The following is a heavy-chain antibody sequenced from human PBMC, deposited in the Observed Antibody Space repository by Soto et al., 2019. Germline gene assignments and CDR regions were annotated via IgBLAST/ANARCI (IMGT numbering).Heavy chain of an antibody. J-gene: IGHJ6*02. CDR3: AKDQVTVRGYSYYGMDV. D-gene: IGHD4-4*01. CDR1: GFTFSSYA. CDR2: ISGSGGST. Sequence: GGSLRLSCAASGFTFSSYAMSWVRQAPGKGLEWVSAISGSGGSTYYADSVKGRFTISRDNSKNTLYLQMNSLRAEDTAVYYCAKDQVTVRGYSYYGMDVWGQGTTVPVSS. V-gene: IGHV3-23*01.